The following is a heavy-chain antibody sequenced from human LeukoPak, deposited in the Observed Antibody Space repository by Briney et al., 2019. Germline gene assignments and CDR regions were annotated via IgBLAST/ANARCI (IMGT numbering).Heavy chain of an antibody. CDR2: IYYSGST. Sequence: SETLSLTCTVSGGSISNYYWSWIRHPPGKGLGWIGHIYYSGSTNYNPSLKSRVTISVDTSKNQFSLKLTSVTAADTAFYYCAKSGSYYGSTSGWGQGTLVTVSP. V-gene: IGHV4-59*12. CDR3: AKSGSYYGSTSG. CDR1: GGSISNYY. D-gene: IGHD3-10*01. J-gene: IGHJ4*02.